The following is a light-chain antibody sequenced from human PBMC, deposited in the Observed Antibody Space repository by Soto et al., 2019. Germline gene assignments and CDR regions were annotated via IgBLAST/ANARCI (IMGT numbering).Light chain of an antibody. V-gene: IGKV1-39*01. CDR3: QQNYNTPIT. CDR1: QSISKF. Sequence: DFELTQSPSSLSAFVGDRVSISCRASQSISKFLSWYQQRPGTAPKLLIYAASSLESGVPSRFIGSGSGTDFTLTISSLQPEDFATYYCQQNYNTPITFGQGTRLEIK. J-gene: IGKJ5*01. CDR2: AAS.